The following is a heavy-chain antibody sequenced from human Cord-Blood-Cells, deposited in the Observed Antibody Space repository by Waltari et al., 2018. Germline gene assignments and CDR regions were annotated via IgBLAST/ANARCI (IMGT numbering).Heavy chain of an antibody. V-gene: IGHV4-34*01. Sequence: QVQLQQWGAGLLKPSETLSLTCAVYGGSFSGYYWSWIRQPPGKGLEWIGEIDHSGSTNYNPSLKSRVTISVYTSKNQFSRKLSSVTAADTAVYYCATALYSSSSFDYWDQGTLVTVSS. CDR3: ATALYSSSSFDY. J-gene: IGHJ4*02. CDR2: IDHSGST. D-gene: IGHD6-6*01. CDR1: GGSFSGYY.